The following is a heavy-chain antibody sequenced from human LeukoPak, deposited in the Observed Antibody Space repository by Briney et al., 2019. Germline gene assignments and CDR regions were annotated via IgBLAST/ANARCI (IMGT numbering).Heavy chain of an antibody. V-gene: IGHV3-7*01. D-gene: IGHD5-24*01. CDR1: GFSFSEYW. Sequence: PGGSLRLSCAASGFSFSEYWMSWVRQAPGKGLEWVTNVKPDGSEKYYVDSVKGRFTISRDNARNSLYLQMDSLRAEDTAVYYCANLWEMGYWGQGTLVTVSS. J-gene: IGHJ4*02. CDR2: VKPDGSEK. CDR3: ANLWEMGY.